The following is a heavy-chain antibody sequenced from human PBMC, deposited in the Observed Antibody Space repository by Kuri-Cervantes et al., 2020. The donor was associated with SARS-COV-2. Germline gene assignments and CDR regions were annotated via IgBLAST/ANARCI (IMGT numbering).Heavy chain of an antibody. CDR2: ISSSSSYI. J-gene: IGHJ4*02. D-gene: IGHD2-21*01. CDR1: GFTFSSNS. CDR3: AKDISDLHYFDY. V-gene: IGHV3-21*01. Sequence: GGSLRLSCAASGFTFSSNSMNWVRQAPGKGLEWVSSISSSSSYIYYADSVKGRFTISRDNAKNSRYLQMNSLRAEDTAVYYCAKDISDLHYFDYWGQGTLVTVSS.